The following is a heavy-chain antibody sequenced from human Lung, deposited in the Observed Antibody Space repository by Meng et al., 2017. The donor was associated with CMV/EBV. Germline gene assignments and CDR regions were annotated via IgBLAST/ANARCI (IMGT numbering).Heavy chain of an antibody. CDR2: IPHRGSS. CDR3: LRRSGGSV. CDR1: GDSINNHNW. V-gene: IGHV4-4*02. Sequence: VQLRESGPDMVKPAETLSTTCAVSGDSINNHNWWAWVRQPPGKGLEWIGEIPHRGSSAYSPSLKSRVSMSIDKSKNQFSLKLTSVTAADTAVYHCLRRSGGSVWGQGTLVTVSS. J-gene: IGHJ1*01. D-gene: IGHD3-10*01.